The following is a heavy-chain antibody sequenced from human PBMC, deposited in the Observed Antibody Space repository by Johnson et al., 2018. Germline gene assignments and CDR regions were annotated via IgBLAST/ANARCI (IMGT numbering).Heavy chain of an antibody. J-gene: IGHJ1*01. D-gene: IGHD1-1*01. CDR2: IYYSGST. V-gene: IGHV4-59*01. CDR1: GGSISSYY. CDR3: ERDRLTTGFEYFQH. Sequence: QVQLQESGPGLVKPSETLSLTCTVSGGSISSYYWSWIRQPPGKGLEWIGYIYYSGSTNYNPSLKSRVTISVDTSKNQFSLKLSSVTAADTAVYYWERDRLTTGFEYFQHWGQGTLVTVSS.